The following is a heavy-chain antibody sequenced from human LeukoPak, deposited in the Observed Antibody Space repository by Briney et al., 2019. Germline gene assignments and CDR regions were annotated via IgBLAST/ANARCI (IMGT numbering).Heavy chain of an antibody. J-gene: IGHJ5*02. CDR1: GGTFSSYA. CDR3: PRDNVSDFWSGFPHWFDP. D-gene: IGHD3-3*01. Sequence: ASVKVSCKASGGTFSSYAISWVRQAPGQGLEWMGGVIPIFGTANYAQKFQGGGTITADESTRTAYLDLSCLRSEDTAVYYCPRDNVSDFWSGFPHWFDPWGQGTLVTVPS. CDR2: VIPIFGTA. V-gene: IGHV1-69*13.